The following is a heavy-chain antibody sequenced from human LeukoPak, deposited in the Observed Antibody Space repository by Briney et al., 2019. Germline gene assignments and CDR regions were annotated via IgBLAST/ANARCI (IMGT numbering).Heavy chain of an antibody. Sequence: PGRSPRLSCAASGFTFSSYGMHWVRQAPGKGLEWVAVISYDGSNKYYADSVKARFTISKDNSKNTLYLQMNSLRAEDTAVYYCAKDQLLWFGEPTGYWGQGTLVTVSS. D-gene: IGHD3-10*01. J-gene: IGHJ4*02. CDR2: ISYDGSNK. V-gene: IGHV3-30*18. CDR3: AKDQLLWFGEPTGY. CDR1: GFTFSSYG.